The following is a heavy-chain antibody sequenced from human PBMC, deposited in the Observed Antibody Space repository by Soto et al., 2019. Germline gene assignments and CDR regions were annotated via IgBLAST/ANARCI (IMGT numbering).Heavy chain of an antibody. D-gene: IGHD1-1*01. Sequence: PGGFLRLSWAASGLNSSNHAISWVRQAPGKGLEWVSGISGSGISTYYADSVKGRFTISRDNSKNTLYLQMNSLRAEDTAVYYCAKEQLERHFGFDYWGQGTQVTVSS. V-gene: IGHV3-23*01. CDR3: AKEQLERHFGFDY. CDR2: ISGSGIST. J-gene: IGHJ4*02. CDR1: GLNSSNHA.